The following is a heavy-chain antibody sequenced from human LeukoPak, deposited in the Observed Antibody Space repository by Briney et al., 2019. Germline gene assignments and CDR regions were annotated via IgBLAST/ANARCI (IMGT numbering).Heavy chain of an antibody. CDR1: GYTFTSYG. D-gene: IGHD3-16*02. CDR3: ARVPRGGGAIILFDY. J-gene: IGHJ4*02. V-gene: IGHV1-18*01. CDR2: ISAYNGNT. Sequence: ASVKVSCKASGYTFTSYGISWVRQAPGQGLEWMGWISAYNGNTNYAQKLQGRVTMTTDTPTSTAYMELRSLRSDDTAVYYCARVPRGGGAIILFDYWGQGTLVTVSS.